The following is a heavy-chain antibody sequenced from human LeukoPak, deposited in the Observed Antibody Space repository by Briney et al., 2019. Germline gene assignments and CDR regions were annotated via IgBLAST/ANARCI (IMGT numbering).Heavy chain of an antibody. CDR3: ARDYGDYGEYFDY. CDR1: GFTFRRYS. V-gene: IGHV3-48*02. CDR2: ISSSSSTT. D-gene: IGHD4-17*01. Sequence: GGSLRLSCAASGFTFRRYSMNWVRDAPGKGGECGSYISSSSSTTYKADAVKGRVTISRDNAKNSVFLQMNILRDEDTAVYSCARDYGDYGEYFDYWGQGTLVTVSS. J-gene: IGHJ4*02.